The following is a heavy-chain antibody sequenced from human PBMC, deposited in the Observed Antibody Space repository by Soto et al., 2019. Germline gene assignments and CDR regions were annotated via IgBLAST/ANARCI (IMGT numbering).Heavy chain of an antibody. CDR2: INPNSGGT. V-gene: IGHV1-2*04. CDR1: GYTLTGYY. D-gene: IGHD2-15*01. CDR3: ASSQRYCSGGSCYSGYYGMDV. Sequence: GASVKVSCKASGYTLTGYYMHWVRQAPGQGLEWMGWINPNSGGTNYAQKFQGWVTMTRDTSISTAYMELSRLRSDDTAVYYCASSQRYCSGGSCYSGYYGMDVWGQGTTVTVSS. J-gene: IGHJ6*02.